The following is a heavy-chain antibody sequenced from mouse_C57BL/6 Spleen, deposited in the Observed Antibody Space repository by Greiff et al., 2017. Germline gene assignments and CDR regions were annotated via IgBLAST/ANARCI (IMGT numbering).Heavy chain of an antibody. V-gene: IGHV3-6*01. CDR1: GYSITSGYY. CDR3: ARGRGYGSSHFDY. Sequence: EVKLVESGPGLVKPSQSLSLTCSVTGYSITSGYYWNWIRQFPGNKLEWMGYISYDGSNNYNPSLKNRISITRDTSKNQFFLKLNSVTTEDTATYYCARGRGYGSSHFDYWGQGTTLTVSS. CDR2: ISYDGSN. D-gene: IGHD1-1*01. J-gene: IGHJ2*01.